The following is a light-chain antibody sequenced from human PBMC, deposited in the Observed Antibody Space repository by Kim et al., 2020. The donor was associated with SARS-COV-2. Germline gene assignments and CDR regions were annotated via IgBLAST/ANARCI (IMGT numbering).Light chain of an antibody. CDR2: AAS. V-gene: IGKV1-27*01. Sequence: DIQMTQSPSSLSASVGDRVTITSRASQDIANSLAWYQQKPGKVPQVLIYAASTLQSGVPSRFSGSGSGTEFTLTIGSLQTEDVATYYCQKYNSAPWTFGPGTKVEIK. CDR3: QKYNSAPWT. CDR1: QDIANS. J-gene: IGKJ1*01.